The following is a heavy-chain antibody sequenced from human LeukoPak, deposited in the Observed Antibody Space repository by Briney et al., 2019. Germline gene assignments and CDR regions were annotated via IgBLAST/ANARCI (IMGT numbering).Heavy chain of an antibody. J-gene: IGHJ4*02. D-gene: IGHD6-13*01. CDR3: ARDGAGSSWYLDIDY. CDR2: INAGNGNT. Sequence: ASVKVSCKASGYTFTSYAIHWVRQAPGQRLEWMGWINAGNGNTKYSQKFQGRVTITRDTSTSTAYMELSSLRSEDTAVYYCARDGAGSSWYLDIDYWGQGTLVTVSS. CDR1: GYTFTSYA. V-gene: IGHV1-3*01.